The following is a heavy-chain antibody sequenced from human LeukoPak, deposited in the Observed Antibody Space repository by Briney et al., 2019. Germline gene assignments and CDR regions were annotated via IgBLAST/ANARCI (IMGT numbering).Heavy chain of an antibody. V-gene: IGHV3-7*01. CDR2: IKEDGSEK. CDR3: VRPAYPRHDSSGYYLE. Sequence: PGGSLRLSCAASGFSFSSYWMSWVRQAPGKGLEWVGNIKEDGSEKYYVDAVKGRFTISRDNAKNSLYLQMNSLRAEDTAVYYCVRPAYPRHDSSGYYLEWGQGTLVTVSS. J-gene: IGHJ4*02. CDR1: GFSFSSYW. D-gene: IGHD3-22*01.